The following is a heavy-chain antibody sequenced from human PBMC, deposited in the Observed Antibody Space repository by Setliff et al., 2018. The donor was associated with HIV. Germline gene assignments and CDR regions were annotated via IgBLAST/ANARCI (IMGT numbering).Heavy chain of an antibody. CDR1: GFTFSSYS. CDR3: ARDGSGSYYGILNYYYYYMDV. CDR2: ISSSSSYI. J-gene: IGHJ6*03. Sequence: GGSLRLSCAASGFTFSSYSMNWVRQAPGKGLEWVSSISSSSSYIYYADSVKGRFTISRDNAKNSLHLQMNSLRAEDTAVYYCARDGSGSYYGILNYYYYYMDVWGKGTTVTVSS. V-gene: IGHV3-21*01. D-gene: IGHD3-10*01.